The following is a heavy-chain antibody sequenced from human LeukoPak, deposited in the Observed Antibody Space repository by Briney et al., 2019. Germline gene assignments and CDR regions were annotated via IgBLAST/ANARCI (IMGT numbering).Heavy chain of an antibody. CDR1: GGSFSGYY. V-gene: IGHV4-34*01. CDR3: ARGPSYGRYYYYGMDV. Sequence: SETLSLTCAVYGGSFSGYYWSWIRQSPGKGLEWIGEINHSGSTNYNPSLKSRVTISVDTSKNQFSLKLSSVTAADTAVYYCARGPSYGRYYYYGMDVWGQGTTVTVSS. J-gene: IGHJ6*02. D-gene: IGHD5-18*01. CDR2: INHSGST.